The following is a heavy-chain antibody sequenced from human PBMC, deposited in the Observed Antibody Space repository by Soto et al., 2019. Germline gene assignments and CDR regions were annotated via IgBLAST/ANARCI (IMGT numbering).Heavy chain of an antibody. Sequence: ASVKVSCKASGYTFTSYGISWVRQAPGQGPEWMGWISAYNGNTNYAQKLQGRVTMTTDTSTSTAYMELRSLRSDDTAVYYCALVGGVIVMRAFDSWGQGTRVTVSS. CDR3: ALVGGVIVMRAFDS. D-gene: IGHD3-16*02. V-gene: IGHV1-18*01. CDR2: ISAYNGNT. J-gene: IGHJ3*02. CDR1: GYTFTSYG.